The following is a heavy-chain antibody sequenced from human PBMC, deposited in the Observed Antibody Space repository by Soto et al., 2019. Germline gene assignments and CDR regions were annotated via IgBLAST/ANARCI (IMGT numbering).Heavy chain of an antibody. CDR3: ARSRNGAAPDSINF. CDR1: GFTFSRYA. J-gene: IGHJ4*02. D-gene: IGHD2-8*01. CDR2: ISRDGSSK. V-gene: IGHV3-30-3*01. Sequence: PVGSLRLSGAASGFTFSRYAMHWVRQAPGEGLEWVAVISRDGSSKYYGDSVKGRFTVSRDDSNNTLYLSMTSLRPDDTAVFYCARSRNGAAPDSINFWGQGTLVTVSS.